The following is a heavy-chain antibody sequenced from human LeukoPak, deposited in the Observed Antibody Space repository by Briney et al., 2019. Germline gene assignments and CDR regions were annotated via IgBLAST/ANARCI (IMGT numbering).Heavy chain of an antibody. Sequence: GESLKISCQGSGYTFTTYWIGWVRQMPGKGLEWMGIIYPGDSDTRYSPSFQGQVTISADKSISTAYLQWSSLKASDTATYYCARGRDGYSRPFDYWGQGTLVTVSS. CDR2: IYPGDSDT. D-gene: IGHD5-24*01. V-gene: IGHV5-51*01. CDR1: GYTFTTYW. CDR3: ARGRDGYSRPFDY. J-gene: IGHJ4*02.